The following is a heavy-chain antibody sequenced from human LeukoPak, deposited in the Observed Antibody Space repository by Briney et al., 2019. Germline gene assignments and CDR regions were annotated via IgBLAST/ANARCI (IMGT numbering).Heavy chain of an antibody. D-gene: IGHD1-26*01. CDR1: GGSISSYY. V-gene: IGHV4-59*12. J-gene: IGHJ4*02. CDR3: ARETADLGRSLDS. Sequence: PSETLSLTCTVSGGSISSYYWSWIRQPPGKGLEWIGYIYYSGSTNSNPSLKSRVTISVDTSKNQFSLNLTSVTAADTAVYFCARETADLGRSLDSWGQGTLVTVSS. CDR2: IYYSGST.